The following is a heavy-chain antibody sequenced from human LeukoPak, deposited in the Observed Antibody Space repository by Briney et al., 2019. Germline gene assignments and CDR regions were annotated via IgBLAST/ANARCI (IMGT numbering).Heavy chain of an antibody. Sequence: SQTLSLTCAISGDSVSSNSAAWNWIRQSPSRGLEWLGRTYYRSKWYNDYAVSVKSRITINPDTSKNQFSLQLNSVTPEDTAVYYCARDPYAVQLPSYYYYMDVWGKGTTVTVSS. V-gene: IGHV6-1*01. CDR3: ARDPYAVQLPSYYYYMDV. J-gene: IGHJ6*03. CDR2: TYYRSKWYN. D-gene: IGHD5-18*01. CDR1: GDSVSSNSAA.